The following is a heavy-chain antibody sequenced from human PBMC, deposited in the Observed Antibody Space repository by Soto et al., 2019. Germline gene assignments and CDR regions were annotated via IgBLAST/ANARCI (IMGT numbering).Heavy chain of an antibody. J-gene: IGHJ4*02. CDR2: INSDGSST. D-gene: IGHD3-3*01. CDR3: ASFVFWSGYYTDY. V-gene: IGHV3-74*01. CDR1: GFTFSSYW. Sequence: GGSLRLSCAASGFTFSSYWMHWVRQAPGKGLVWVSRINSDGSSTSYADSVKGRFTISRDNAKNTLYLQMNSLRAEDTAVYYCASFVFWSGYYTDYWGQGTLVTVSS.